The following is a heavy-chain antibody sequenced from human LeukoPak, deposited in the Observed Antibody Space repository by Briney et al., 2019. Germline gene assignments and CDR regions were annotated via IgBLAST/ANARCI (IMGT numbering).Heavy chain of an antibody. CDR1: GFTFSSYG. CDR2: IRYDGNNK. J-gene: IGHJ3*02. CDR3: AKWDKRAAAEAFDI. V-gene: IGHV3-30*02. D-gene: IGHD6-13*01. Sequence: GGSLRPSCAASGFTFSSYGLHWVGQAPGKGLEWVAFIRYDGNNKYYGDSVKGRFTISRDNSKNTLYLQMNSLRPEDTAVYYCAKWDKRAAAEAFDIWGQGTTVTVSS.